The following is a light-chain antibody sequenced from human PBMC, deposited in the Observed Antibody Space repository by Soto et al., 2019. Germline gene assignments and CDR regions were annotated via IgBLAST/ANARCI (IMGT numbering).Light chain of an antibody. CDR3: QQGHSFPWT. CDR2: AAS. CDR1: QGISSW. Sequence: DIQMTQSPSSVSASVGDRVTITCRASQGISSWVAWYQHKPGKAPKLLIYAASSLQGGVPSRFSGSGSGTDFTLTISSLQAEDFATYYCQQGHSFPWTFGQGTKVEIK. V-gene: IGKV1-12*01. J-gene: IGKJ1*01.